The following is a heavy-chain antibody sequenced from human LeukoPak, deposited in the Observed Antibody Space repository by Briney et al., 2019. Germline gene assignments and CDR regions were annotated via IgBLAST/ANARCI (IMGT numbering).Heavy chain of an antibody. CDR3: ARDTESSSWFDY. CDR1: GFTFSSYS. Sequence: GGSLRLSCVVSGFTFSSYSMNWVRQTPGKGLEWVSSISSSSSSYIYYAESVKGRFTISRDNAKNSLYLQMKSLRAEDTAVYYCARDTESSSWFDYWGQGTLVTVSS. J-gene: IGHJ4*02. D-gene: IGHD6-13*01. CDR2: ISSSSSSYI. V-gene: IGHV3-21*01.